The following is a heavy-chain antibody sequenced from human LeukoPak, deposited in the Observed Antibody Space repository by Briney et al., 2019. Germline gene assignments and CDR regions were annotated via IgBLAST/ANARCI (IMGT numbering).Heavy chain of an antibody. CDR1: GYTFTSYD. CDR2: IIPIFGTA. J-gene: IGHJ4*02. Sequence: ASVKVSCKASGYTFTSYDINWVRQAPGQGLEWMGGIIPIFGTANYAQKFQGRVTITPDKSTNTAYMELSTLRSEDTAVYYCARWVYYVSSGLDYWGQGTLVTVSS. V-gene: IGHV1-69*06. D-gene: IGHD3-22*01. CDR3: ARWVYYVSSGLDY.